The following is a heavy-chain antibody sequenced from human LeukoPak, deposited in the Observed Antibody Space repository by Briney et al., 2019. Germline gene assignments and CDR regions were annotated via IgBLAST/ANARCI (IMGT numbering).Heavy chain of an antibody. V-gene: IGHV3-7*01. CDR3: AKDAWYYDSSGYYDY. J-gene: IGHJ4*02. Sequence: GGSLRLSCAASGFTFSSYWMSWVRQAPGKGLEWVANIKQDGSEKYYADSVKGRFTISRDNSKNTLHLQMNSLRAEDTAVYYCAKDAWYYDSSGYYDYWGQGTLVTVSS. D-gene: IGHD3-22*01. CDR2: IKQDGSEK. CDR1: GFTFSSYW.